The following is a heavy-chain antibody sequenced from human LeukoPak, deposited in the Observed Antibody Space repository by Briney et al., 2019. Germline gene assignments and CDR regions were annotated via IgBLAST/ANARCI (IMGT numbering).Heavy chain of an antibody. CDR2: INHSGST. D-gene: IGHD3-3*01. CDR3: ARGIDDFWIGY. Sequence: PSETLSLTCAVYGGSFSGYYWSWIRQPPGKGLEWIGEINHSGSTNYNPSLKSRVTISVDTSKNQFSLKLGSVTAADTAVYYCARGIDDFWIGYWGQGTLVTVSS. J-gene: IGHJ4*02. CDR1: GGSFSGYY. V-gene: IGHV4-34*01.